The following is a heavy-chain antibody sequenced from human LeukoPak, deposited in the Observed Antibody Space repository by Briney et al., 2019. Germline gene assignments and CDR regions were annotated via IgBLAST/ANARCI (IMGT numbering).Heavy chain of an antibody. CDR2: IKQDGSEK. Sequence: GGSLRLSCAASGFTFSSYWMSWVRQAPGKGLEWVANIKQDGSEKYYVDSVKGRFTISRDNAKNSLYLQMNSLRAEDTAVYYCARDDSSGWYVSTYYYYYYMDVWGKGTTVTVSS. CDR1: GFTFSSYW. V-gene: IGHV3-7*01. CDR3: ARDDSSGWYVSTYYYYYYMDV. J-gene: IGHJ6*03. D-gene: IGHD6-19*01.